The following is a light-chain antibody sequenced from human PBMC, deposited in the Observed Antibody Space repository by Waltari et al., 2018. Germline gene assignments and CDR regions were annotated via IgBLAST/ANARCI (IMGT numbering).Light chain of an antibody. J-gene: IGKJ1*01. Sequence: EIVLTQSPATLSLSPGERATLSCRASQSVSTYLAWYQQKPGQAPRLLIYDASNRATGIPARFSGSGSGTDFTRTISSLEPEDFAVYYCQQRATWTFGQGTKVQIK. V-gene: IGKV3-11*01. CDR2: DAS. CDR3: QQRATWT. CDR1: QSVSTY.